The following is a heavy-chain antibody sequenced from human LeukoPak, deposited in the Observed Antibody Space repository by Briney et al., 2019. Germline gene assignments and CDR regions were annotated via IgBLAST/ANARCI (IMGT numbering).Heavy chain of an antibody. V-gene: IGHV4-39*01. Sequence: NPSETLSLTCTVSGGSISSSSYYWGWIRQPPGKGLEWIGSIYYSGSTYYNPSLKSRVTISVDTSKNQFSLKLSSVTAADTAVNYCARRTGVAGPDYWGQGTLVTVSS. CDR2: IYYSGST. J-gene: IGHJ4*02. CDR1: GGSISSSSYY. CDR3: ARRTGVAGPDY. D-gene: IGHD6-19*01.